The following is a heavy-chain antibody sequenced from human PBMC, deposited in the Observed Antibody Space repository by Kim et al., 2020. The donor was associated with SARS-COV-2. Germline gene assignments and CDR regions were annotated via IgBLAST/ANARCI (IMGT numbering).Heavy chain of an antibody. CDR3: ARAKVGGFGMDV. V-gene: IGHV3-74*01. J-gene: IGHJ6*02. Sequence: SYADPVKGRFTISGDSAKNTLYLQMTSLRVEDTAVYYCARAKVGGFGMDVWGQGTTITVSS. D-gene: IGHD3-16*01.